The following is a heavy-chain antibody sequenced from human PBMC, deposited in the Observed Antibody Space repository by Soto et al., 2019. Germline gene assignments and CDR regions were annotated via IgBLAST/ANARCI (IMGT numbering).Heavy chain of an antibody. CDR2: IIPIFGTA. CDR1: GGTFSSYA. J-gene: IGHJ6*02. V-gene: IGHV1-69*12. D-gene: IGHD2-15*01. Sequence: QVQLVQSGAEVKKPGSSVKVSCKASGGTFSSYAISWVRQAPGQGLEWMGGIIPIFGTANYAKKFQGRVAITADESTSTAYMELSSLRSEDTAVYCCARHPGGRGYYYGMDVWGQGTTVTVSS. CDR3: ARHPGGRGYYYGMDV.